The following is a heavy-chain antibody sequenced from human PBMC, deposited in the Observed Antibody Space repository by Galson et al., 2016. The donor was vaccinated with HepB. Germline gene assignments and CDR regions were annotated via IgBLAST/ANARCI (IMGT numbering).Heavy chain of an antibody. CDR1: GFTFSSHA. CDR3: ARRDYYYYGMDV. V-gene: IGHV3-30*14. CDR2: ISNDAKNK. J-gene: IGHJ6*02. Sequence: SLRLSCAASGFTFSSHAMHWVRQAPGKGLEWVAVISNDAKNKDVADFVKGRFTISRDNAKNSLYLQMTSLRAEDTAVYYCARRDYYYYGMDVWGQGTTVFVSS.